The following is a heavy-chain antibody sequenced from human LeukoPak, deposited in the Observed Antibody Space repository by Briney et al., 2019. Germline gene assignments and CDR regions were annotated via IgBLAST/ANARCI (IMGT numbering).Heavy chain of an antibody. Sequence: PGGSLRLSCAASGFTFSSYEMNWVRQAPGKGLEWVSYISSSGSTIYYADSVKGRFTISRDNAKNSLYLQMNSLRAEDTAVYYCARKAYYGMDVWGQGTTVTVSS. CDR1: GFTFSSYE. CDR2: ISSSGSTI. CDR3: ARKAYYGMDV. V-gene: IGHV3-48*03. J-gene: IGHJ6*02.